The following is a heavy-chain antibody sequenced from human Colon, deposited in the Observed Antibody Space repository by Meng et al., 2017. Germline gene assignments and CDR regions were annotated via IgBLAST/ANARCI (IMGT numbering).Heavy chain of an antibody. J-gene: IGHJ4*02. Sequence: GGSLRLSCAASGFTFSSYSMNWVPQAPGKGLEWVSSISSSSIYIYYADSVKGRFTISRDNAKNSLYLQMNSLRSEDTAVYYCARDQVVYYYDSEGMDYWGQGTLVTVSS. CDR3: ARDQVVYYYDSEGMDY. CDR2: ISSSSIYI. D-gene: IGHD3-22*01. V-gene: IGHV3-21*01. CDR1: GFTFSSYS.